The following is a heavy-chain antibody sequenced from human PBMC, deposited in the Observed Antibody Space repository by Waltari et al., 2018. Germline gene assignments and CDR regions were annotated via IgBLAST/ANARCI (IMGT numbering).Heavy chain of an antibody. CDR2: ISGPGGST. V-gene: IGHV3-23*01. J-gene: IGHJ4*02. CDR1: GFTFSSYA. Sequence: EVQLLESGGGLVQPGGSLRVSCAASGFTSGFTFSSYAMSWVRQAPGKGLEWVSSISGPGGSTYYADSVKGRFTISRDNSKNTLYLQMNSLRAEDTAVYYCAKSLGVRGVRYYFDYWGQGTLLTVSS. D-gene: IGHD3-10*01. CDR3: AKSLGVRGVRYYFDY.